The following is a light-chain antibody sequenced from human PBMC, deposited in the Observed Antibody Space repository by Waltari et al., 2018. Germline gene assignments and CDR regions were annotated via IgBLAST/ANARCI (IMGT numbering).Light chain of an antibody. Sequence: QSALTQPRYVAGSPGQSLTLPCTGTNRHVGAYNYAPWYQQRPGKAPKLVIYDVDKRPSGVPDRFSGSKAGNTASLTISGLQADDEADYYCCSYAGRYTSVFGGGTKVTVL. J-gene: IGLJ2*01. V-gene: IGLV2-11*01. CDR3: CSYAGRYTSV. CDR1: NRHVGAYNY. CDR2: DVD.